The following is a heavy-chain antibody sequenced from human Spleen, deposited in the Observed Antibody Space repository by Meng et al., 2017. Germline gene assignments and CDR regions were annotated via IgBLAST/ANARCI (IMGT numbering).Heavy chain of an antibody. Sequence: SLKISCAASGFTFDDYAMHWVRQAPGKGLEWVSGISWNSGSIGYADSVKGRFTISRDNAKKSLYLQMNSLGAEDTDLYYCVKSILAYCGGDCYFDYWGQGTLVTVSS. CDR1: GFTFDDYA. V-gene: IGHV3-9*01. D-gene: IGHD2-21*02. CDR3: VKSILAYCGGDCYFDY. CDR2: ISWNSGSI. J-gene: IGHJ4*02.